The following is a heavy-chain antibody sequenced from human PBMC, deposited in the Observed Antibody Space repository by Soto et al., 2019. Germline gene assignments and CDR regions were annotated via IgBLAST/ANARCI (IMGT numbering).Heavy chain of an antibody. D-gene: IGHD2-21*02. Sequence: GGSLRLSCAASGFTFSSYAMSWVRQAPGKGLEWVSAISGSGGSTYYADTVKGRFTISRDNSKNKLYLKMNSLRAEDTAVYYCTIRLAYCGGDCPSWGQGTLVTVSS. CDR1: GFTFSSYA. CDR3: TIRLAYCGGDCPS. V-gene: IGHV3-23*01. CDR2: ISGSGGST. J-gene: IGHJ4*02.